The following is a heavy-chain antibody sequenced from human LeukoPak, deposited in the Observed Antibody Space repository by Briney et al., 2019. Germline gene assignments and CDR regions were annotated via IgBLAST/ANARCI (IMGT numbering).Heavy chain of an antibody. V-gene: IGHV1-24*01. CDR1: GYTLTELS. D-gene: IGHD5-18*01. J-gene: IGHJ4*02. CDR2: FDPEDGET. CDR3: ATGLWLYFDY. Sequence: GASVKVSCKVSGYTLTELSMHWVRQAPGKGLEWMGGFDPEDGETIYAQKFQGRVTTTEDTSTDTAYMELSSLRSEDTAVYYCATGLWLYFDYWGQGTLVTVSS.